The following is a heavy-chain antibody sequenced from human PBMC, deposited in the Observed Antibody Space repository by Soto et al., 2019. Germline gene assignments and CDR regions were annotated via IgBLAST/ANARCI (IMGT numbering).Heavy chain of an antibody. Sequence: EVQLVESGGGLVKPGGSLRLSCAASGFTFSSYSMNWVRQAPGKGLEWVSSISSSSSYIYYANSVKGRFTISRDNAKNSLYLQMNSLRVEDTAVYYCARSPVEIVATNLYWFDSWGQGTLVTVSS. CDR1: GFTFSSYS. V-gene: IGHV3-21*01. J-gene: IGHJ5*01. CDR2: ISSSSSYI. D-gene: IGHD5-12*01. CDR3: ARSPVEIVATNLYWFDS.